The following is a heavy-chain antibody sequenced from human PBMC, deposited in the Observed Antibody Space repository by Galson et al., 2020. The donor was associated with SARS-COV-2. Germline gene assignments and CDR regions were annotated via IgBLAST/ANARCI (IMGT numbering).Heavy chain of an antibody. V-gene: IGHV4-34*01. CDR3: ARGHLEISMIVVVFIGAAYYCDY. Sequence: SQASETLSLTCAVYGGSFSGYYWSWIRQPPGKGLEWIGDINHSGNIIYNPSLKSRVTITLDTSKNQFPLKLSSMTAADTAVYYCARGHLEISMIVVVFIGAAYYCDYWGQGTLVTVFS. D-gene: IGHD3-22*01. CDR2: INHSGNI. J-gene: IGHJ4*02. CDR1: GGSFSGYY.